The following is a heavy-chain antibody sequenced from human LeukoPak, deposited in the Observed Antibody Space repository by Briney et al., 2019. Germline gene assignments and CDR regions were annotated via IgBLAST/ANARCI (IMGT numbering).Heavy chain of an antibody. J-gene: IGHJ5*02. V-gene: IGHV3-48*03. CDR1: GFAFSNYE. D-gene: IGHD2-2*01. Sequence: GGSLRLSCAASGFAFSNYEMNWVRQAPGKGLEWVSYISPSGGTITYADSVKGRFTISRDNAENSLYLQMNSLGAEDTAVYYCVRVRYCSSTNCHGGWFDPWGQGTLVTVSS. CDR2: ISPSGGTI. CDR3: VRVRYCSSTNCHGGWFDP.